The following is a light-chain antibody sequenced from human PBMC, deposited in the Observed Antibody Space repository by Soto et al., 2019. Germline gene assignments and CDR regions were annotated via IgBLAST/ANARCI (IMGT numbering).Light chain of an antibody. Sequence: DIRLTQSPSFLSASVRDRVSITCRASLGISSYLAWYQQKPGKAHKLLIYAASTVQSGVPSRFSRSGSGTEVTLTISSLQPEDFATYYCQQLNSYPRTFGQGNKLQIK. J-gene: IGKJ2*01. CDR1: LGISSY. CDR2: AAS. CDR3: QQLNSYPRT. V-gene: IGKV1-9*01.